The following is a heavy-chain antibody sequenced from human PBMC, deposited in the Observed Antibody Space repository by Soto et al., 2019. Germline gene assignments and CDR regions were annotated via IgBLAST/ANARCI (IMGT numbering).Heavy chain of an antibody. Sequence: PGGSLRLSCAASGFTFSSYAMSWVRQAPGKGLEWVSAISGSGGSTYYADSVKGRFTISRDNSKNTLYLQMNSLRAEDTAVYYCAKDRTVRGVTQPTYYYYYYMDVWGKGTTVTVSS. CDR3: AKDRTVRGVTQPTYYYYYYMDV. V-gene: IGHV3-23*01. CDR2: ISGSGGST. D-gene: IGHD3-10*01. CDR1: GFTFSSYA. J-gene: IGHJ6*03.